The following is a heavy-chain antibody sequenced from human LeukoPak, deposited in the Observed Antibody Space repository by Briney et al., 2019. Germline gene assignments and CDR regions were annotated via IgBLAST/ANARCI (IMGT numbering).Heavy chain of an antibody. V-gene: IGHV1-8*01. Sequence: ASVKVSCKASGYIFTSYDINWVRQATGQGLEWMGWMNPNGGNTGYAQKFQGRVTMTRNTSISTAYMELSSLRSEDTAVYYCARANNWNRDNAFDIWGQGTMVTVSS. J-gene: IGHJ3*02. CDR3: ARANNWNRDNAFDI. D-gene: IGHD1-1*01. CDR2: MNPNGGNT. CDR1: GYIFTSYD.